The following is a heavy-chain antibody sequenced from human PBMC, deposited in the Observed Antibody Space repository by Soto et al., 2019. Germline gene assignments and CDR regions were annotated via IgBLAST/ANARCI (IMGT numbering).Heavy chain of an antibody. D-gene: IGHD6-19*01. CDR1: GYTFTSYS. J-gene: IGHJ5*02. V-gene: IGHV1-3*05. CDR3: ARERWGSGSRWFDP. CDR2: INVGNGNT. Sequence: QVQIVQSGAEEKKPGASVKVFCKASGYTFTSYSMHWVRQAPGQRLEWMGWINVGNGNTKYSQKFQGRVTITTDTSASTAYMELSSLTSEDTAVYYCARERWGSGSRWFDPWGQGTLVTVSS.